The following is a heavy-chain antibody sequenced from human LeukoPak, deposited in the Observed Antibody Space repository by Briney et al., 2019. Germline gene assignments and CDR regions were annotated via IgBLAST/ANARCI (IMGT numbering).Heavy chain of an antibody. CDR1: GYTFTSYG. J-gene: IGHJ6*03. D-gene: IGHD2-15*01. CDR2: IIPIFGTA. CDR3: ARGGPRDCSGGSCYPFHPSHYYYYYMDV. V-gene: IGHV1-69*13. Sequence: ASVKVSCKASGYTFTSYGISWVRQAPGQGLEWMGGIIPIFGTANYAQKFQGRVTITADESTSTAYMELSSLRSEDTAVYYCARGGPRDCSGGSCYPFHPSHYYYYYMDVWGKGTTVTISS.